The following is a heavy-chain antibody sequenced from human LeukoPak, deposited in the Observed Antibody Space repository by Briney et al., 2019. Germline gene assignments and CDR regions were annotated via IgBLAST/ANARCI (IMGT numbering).Heavy chain of an antibody. D-gene: IGHD2-15*01. CDR2: ANGDGSDT. CDR1: GFTFSSYG. CDR3: SRSATGGFFDS. V-gene: IGHV3-74*01. J-gene: IGHJ4*02. Sequence: GGSLRLSCAASGFTFSSYGMHWVRQGPGKGLVWVSRANGDGSDTSYADSVKGRFTISRDNAKNTLYLQMNSLRAEDTAVYYCSRSATGGFFDSWGQGTLVTVSS.